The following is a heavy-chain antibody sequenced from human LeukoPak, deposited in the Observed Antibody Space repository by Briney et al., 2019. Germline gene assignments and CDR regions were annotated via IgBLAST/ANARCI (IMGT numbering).Heavy chain of an antibody. Sequence: GGSLRLSCAASGFTFSNYWMTWVRQAPGRGREWVANIKQDGSENSYVGSVKGRFTISRDNAKNSLYLQMNSLRAEDTAVYYCAREVAARRLGSWFDPWGQGTLVTVSS. J-gene: IGHJ5*02. CDR3: AREVAARRLGSWFDP. V-gene: IGHV3-7*01. CDR1: GFTFSNYW. D-gene: IGHD6-6*01. CDR2: IKQDGSEN.